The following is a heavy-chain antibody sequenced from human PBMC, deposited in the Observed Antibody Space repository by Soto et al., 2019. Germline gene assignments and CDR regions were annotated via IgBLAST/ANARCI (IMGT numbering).Heavy chain of an antibody. V-gene: IGHV3-30*18. CDR1: GFTFSSYG. CDR2: ISYDGSNK. CDR3: AKGFLAQWPGYSYGDLFDY. D-gene: IGHD5-18*01. J-gene: IGHJ4*02. Sequence: GGSLRLSCAASGFTFSSYGMHWVRQAPGKGLEWVAVISYDGSNKYYAASVKGRFTISRDNSKNTLYLQMNSLRAEDTAVYYCAKGFLAQWPGYSYGDLFDYWGQGTLVTVSS.